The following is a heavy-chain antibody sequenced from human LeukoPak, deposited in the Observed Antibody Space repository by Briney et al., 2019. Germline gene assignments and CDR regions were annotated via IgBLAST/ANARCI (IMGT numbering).Heavy chain of an antibody. D-gene: IGHD5-18*01. CDR3: ARATWIQLRAFDI. V-gene: IGHV3-7*01. CDR1: GFTFSSYW. J-gene: IGHJ3*02. Sequence: PGGSLRLSCAASGFTFSSYWMSWVRQAPGKGLEWVANIKQDGSEKYYVDSVKGRFTISRDNAKNSLYLQMNSLRAEDTAVYYCARATWIQLRAFDIWGQGTMVTVSS. CDR2: IKQDGSEK.